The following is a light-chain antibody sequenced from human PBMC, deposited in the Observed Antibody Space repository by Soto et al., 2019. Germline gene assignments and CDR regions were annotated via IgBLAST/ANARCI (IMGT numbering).Light chain of an antibody. Sequence: DIPMTQSPSSLSASVCDRVTITCRASQNIYRNLNWYQQKSGKAPKLLIYAASTLQSGVPSRFSGSGSGTDFTLTVSNLQPEDFATYYCQQSYSTPWTFGQGTKVEIK. V-gene: IGKV1-39*01. CDR2: AAS. J-gene: IGKJ1*01. CDR3: QQSYSTPWT. CDR1: QNIYRN.